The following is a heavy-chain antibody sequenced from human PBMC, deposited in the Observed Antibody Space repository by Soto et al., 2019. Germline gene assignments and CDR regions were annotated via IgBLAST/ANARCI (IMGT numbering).Heavy chain of an antibody. CDR3: ARGMQQMLEVFFFGS. CDR1: RFTFSKYG. D-gene: IGHD3-10*02. J-gene: IGHJ4*02. Sequence: QVQLVESGGGVVQPGRSLRLSCAASRFTFSKYGMHWVRQAPGKGLEWVAVIYYDGGNKVYADSVKGRFIISRDNSKNTLYLQMNSLRAEDTAVYYCARGMQQMLEVFFFGSWGQGTLVTVSS. CDR2: IYYDGGNK. V-gene: IGHV3-33*01.